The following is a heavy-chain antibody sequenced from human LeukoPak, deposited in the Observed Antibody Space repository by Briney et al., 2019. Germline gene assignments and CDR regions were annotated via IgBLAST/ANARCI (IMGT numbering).Heavy chain of an antibody. Sequence: GKSLRLSCAASGFTFSSYWMHWVRQAPGKGLVWVSRINSDGSSTSYADSVKGRFTISRDNAKNTLYLQMNSLRGEDTAVYYCARERRTTVTYGMDVWGQGTTVTVSS. CDR3: ARERRTTVTYGMDV. D-gene: IGHD4-17*01. V-gene: IGHV3-74*01. J-gene: IGHJ6*02. CDR2: INSDGSST. CDR1: GFTFSSYW.